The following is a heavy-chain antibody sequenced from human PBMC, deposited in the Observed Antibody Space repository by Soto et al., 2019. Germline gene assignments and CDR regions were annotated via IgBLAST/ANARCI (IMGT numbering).Heavy chain of an antibody. J-gene: IGHJ6*02. V-gene: IGHV3-73*02. D-gene: IGHD4-4*01. CDR2: IRSKPNNYAT. CDR3: SGGQNDYNYYYYYPMDV. Sequence: EVQLVESGGGLVQPGESLRLSCAASGFTFSGSAMHWVRQAPGKGLEWVGRIRSKPNNYATAYAASVKGRFSISRDDSKNTAYLQVNGLKTEDTAVYYCSGGQNDYNYYYYYPMDVWGRGPRSPSP. CDR1: GFTFSGSA.